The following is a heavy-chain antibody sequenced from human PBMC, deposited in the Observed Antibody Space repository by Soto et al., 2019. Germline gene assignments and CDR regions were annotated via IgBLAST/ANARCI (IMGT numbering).Heavy chain of an antibody. CDR1: GGTFSSYA. CDR2: IIPIFGTA. J-gene: IGHJ2*01. V-gene: IGHV1-69*12. CDR3: ARVGGSYGMAGDDWYFDL. D-gene: IGHD1-26*01. Sequence: QVQLVQSGAEVKKPGSSVKVSCKASGGTFSSYAISWVRQAPGQGLEWMGGIIPIFGTANYAQKFQGRVTITADXXTXTXXMELSSLRSEDTAVYYCARVGGSYGMAGDDWYFDLWGRGTLVTVSS.